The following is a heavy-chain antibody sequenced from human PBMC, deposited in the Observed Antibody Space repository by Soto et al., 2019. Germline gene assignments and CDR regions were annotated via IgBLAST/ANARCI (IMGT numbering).Heavy chain of an antibody. J-gene: IGHJ1*01. CDR1: GFTFDDYT. V-gene: IGHV3-43*01. D-gene: IGHD6-13*01. CDR3: AKPLDSSSWEYFQH. Sequence: GGSLRLSCAASGFTFDDYTMHWVRQAPGKGLEWVSLISWDGGSTYYADSVKGRFTISRDNSKNSLYLQMNSLRTEDTALYYCAKPLDSSSWEYFQHWGQGTLVTVSS. CDR2: ISWDGGST.